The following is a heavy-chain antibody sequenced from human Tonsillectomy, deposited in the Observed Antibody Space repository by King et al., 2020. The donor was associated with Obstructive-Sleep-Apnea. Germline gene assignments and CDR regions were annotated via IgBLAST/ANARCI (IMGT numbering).Heavy chain of an antibody. D-gene: IGHD2-21*02. V-gene: IGHV4-39*07. CDR2: IYYSGST. CDR3: ASPSLAYCGGGCPGGNAFDI. Sequence: QLQESGPGLVKPSETLSLTCTVSGGSISSSSYYWGWIRQPPGKGLEWIGSIYYSGSTYYNPSLKSRVTISVDTSKNQFSLKLIPVTAADTAVYYCASPSLAYCGGGCPGGNAFDIWGQGTMVTVSS. CDR1: GGSISSSSYY. J-gene: IGHJ3*02.